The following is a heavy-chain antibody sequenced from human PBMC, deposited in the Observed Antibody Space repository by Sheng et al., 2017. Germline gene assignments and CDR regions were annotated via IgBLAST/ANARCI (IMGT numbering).Heavy chain of an antibody. D-gene: IGHD3-9*01. CDR1: GFIFSTYA. J-gene: IGHJ6*02. V-gene: IGHV3-30*04. CDR2: ISYDGSNK. Sequence: QVQLVESGGGVVQPGRSLRLSCAASGFIFSTYALHWVRQAPGKGLEWVAVISYDGSNKYYADSVKGRFTISRDNSKNTLYLQMSSLRAEDTALYYCARAVLRFFEFGGRGGMDVWGQGTTVTVSS. CDR3: ARAVLRFFEFGGRGGMDV.